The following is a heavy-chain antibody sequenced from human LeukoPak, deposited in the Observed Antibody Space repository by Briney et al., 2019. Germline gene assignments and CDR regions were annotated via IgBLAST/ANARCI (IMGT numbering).Heavy chain of an antibody. CDR3: ARHEIASLGYWFDP. CDR1: GGSISSYY. V-gene: IGHV4-59*08. D-gene: IGHD3-3*02. CDR2: IYYSGST. Sequence: SETLSLTRTVSGGSISSYYWSWIRQPPGKGLEWIGYIYYSGSTIYNPSLKSRVTISVDTSKNQFSLKLSSVTAADTAVYYCARHEIASLGYWFDPWGQGTLVTVSS. J-gene: IGHJ5*02.